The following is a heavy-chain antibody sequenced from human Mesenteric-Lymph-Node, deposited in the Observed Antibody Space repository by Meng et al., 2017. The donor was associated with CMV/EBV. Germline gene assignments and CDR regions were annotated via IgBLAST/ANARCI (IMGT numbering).Heavy chain of an antibody. CDR1: GYTFTGFY. D-gene: IGHD1-7*01. J-gene: IGHJ6*02. CDR3: ARERVITGANYYYYGMDV. CDR2: IIPILGIA. V-gene: IGHV1-69*10. Sequence: SVKVSCKASGYTFTGFYIHWVRQAPGQGLEWMGGIIPILGIANYAQKFQGRVTITADKSTSTAYMELSSLRSEDTAVYYCARERVITGANYYYYGMDVWGQGTTVTVSS.